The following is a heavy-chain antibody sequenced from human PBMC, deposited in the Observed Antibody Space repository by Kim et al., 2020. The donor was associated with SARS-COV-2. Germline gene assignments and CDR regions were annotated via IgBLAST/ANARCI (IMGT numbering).Heavy chain of an antibody. V-gene: IGHV4-31*03. CDR1: GGSISSGGYY. CDR3: ARDLAPTRLSFHSSSWYVGLSDGMDV. D-gene: IGHD6-13*01. CDR2: IYYSGST. Sequence: SQTLSLTCTVSGGSISSGGYYWSWIRQHPGKGLEWIGYIYYSGSTYYNPSLKSRVTISVDTSKNQFSLKLSSVTAADTAVYYCARDLAPTRLSFHSSSWYVGLSDGMDVWGQGTTVTVSS. J-gene: IGHJ6*02.